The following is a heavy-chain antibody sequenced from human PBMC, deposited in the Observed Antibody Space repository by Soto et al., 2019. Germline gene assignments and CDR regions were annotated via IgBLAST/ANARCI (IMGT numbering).Heavy chain of an antibody. CDR3: ARGTVGGYDSAY. CDR2: IYYSGST. J-gene: IGHJ4*02. D-gene: IGHD5-12*01. V-gene: IGHV4-30-4*01. Sequence: PSETLSLTCTVSGGSISSGDYYWSWIRQPPGKGLEWIGYIYYSGSTYYNPSLKSRVTISVDTSKNQFSLKLSSVTAADTAVYYCARGTVGGYDSAYWGQGTLVTVSS. CDR1: GGSISSGDYY.